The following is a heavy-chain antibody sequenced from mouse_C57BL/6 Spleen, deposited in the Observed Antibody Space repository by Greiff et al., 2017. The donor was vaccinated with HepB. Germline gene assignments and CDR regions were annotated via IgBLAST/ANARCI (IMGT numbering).Heavy chain of an antibody. CDR2: IDPSDSYT. CDR3: ARSRYYGSSYGYFDV. CDR1: GYTFTSYW. Sequence: VQLQQPGAELVKPGASVKLSCKASGYTFTSYWMQWVKQRPGQGLEWIGEIDPSDSYTNYNQKFKGKATLTVDTSSSTAYMQLSSLTSEDSAVYYCARSRYYGSSYGYFDVWGTGTTVTVSS. D-gene: IGHD1-1*01. J-gene: IGHJ1*03. V-gene: IGHV1-50*01.